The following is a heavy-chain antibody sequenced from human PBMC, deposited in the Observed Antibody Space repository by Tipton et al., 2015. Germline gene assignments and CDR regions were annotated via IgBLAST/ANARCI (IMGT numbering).Heavy chain of an antibody. V-gene: IGHV4-61*02. D-gene: IGHD6-19*01. Sequence: TLSLTCIVSGTYIGSPGYYWTWSRQTAGRGLEWIGRIYSSGSTYYNPSLKSRVTISVHTSKNQFSLKLSSVTAADTAVYYCARHFRLYSSGWTGAGWFDPWGQGTLVTVSS. CDR1: GTYIGSPGYY. CDR2: IYSSGST. J-gene: IGHJ5*02. CDR3: ARHFRLYSSGWTGAGWFDP.